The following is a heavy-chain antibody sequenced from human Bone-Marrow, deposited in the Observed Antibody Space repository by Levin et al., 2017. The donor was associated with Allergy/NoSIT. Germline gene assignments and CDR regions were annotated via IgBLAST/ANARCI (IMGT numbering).Heavy chain of an antibody. Sequence: PVASVKVSCKASTSIFTGRYLHWVRQARGQGLEWMGIISPTGDRRTYAQRFQGKVFMTSDTSTNTVYMELRSLTSEDTAVYYCATLDGSASDHWGQGTLVTVSS. CDR3: ATLDGSASDH. CDR2: ISPTGDRR. J-gene: IGHJ4*02. V-gene: IGHV1-46*01. D-gene: IGHD5-24*01. CDR1: TSIFTGRY.